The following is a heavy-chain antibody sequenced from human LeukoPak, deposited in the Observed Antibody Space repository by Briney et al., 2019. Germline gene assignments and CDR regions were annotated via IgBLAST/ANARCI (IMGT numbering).Heavy chain of an antibody. D-gene: IGHD4-23*01. CDR2: IKTKTDGGTT. J-gene: IGHJ4*02. CDR1: GFTFSSAW. CDR3: ANIFGGNSHRSDY. Sequence: GGSLRLSCAASGFTFSSAWMSWVRQAPGQGLEWLGRIKTKTDGGTTDYAAPVKGRFTISRDNSKDTLYLQMNSLKSDDTAVYYCANIFGGNSHRSDYWGQGTLVTVSS. V-gene: IGHV3-15*01.